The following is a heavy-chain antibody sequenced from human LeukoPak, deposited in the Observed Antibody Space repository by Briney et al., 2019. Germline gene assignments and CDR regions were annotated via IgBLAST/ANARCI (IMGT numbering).Heavy chain of an antibody. CDR3: ARDQVSVTTYYYYGMDV. Sequence: SETLSLTCTVSGGSISSGGYYWSWIRQHPGKGLEWIGYIYYSGSTYYNPSLKSRVTISVDTSKNQFSLKLSSVTAADTAVYYCARDQVSVTTYYYYGMDVWGQGTTVTVPS. V-gene: IGHV4-31*03. CDR1: GGSISSGGYY. D-gene: IGHD4-11*01. J-gene: IGHJ6*02. CDR2: IYYSGST.